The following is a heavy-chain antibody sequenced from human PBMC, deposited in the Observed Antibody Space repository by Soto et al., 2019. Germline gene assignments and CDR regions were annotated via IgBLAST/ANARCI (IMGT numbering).Heavy chain of an antibody. CDR1: GFTFSTYS. CDR2: ISSGGVYI. J-gene: IGHJ4*02. CDR3: ARVSRLYYDSSIYLPYDF. V-gene: IGHV3-21*01. Sequence: EVQLVESGGGLVKPGGSLRLSCAASGFTFSTYSMNWVRQAPGKGLEWVSFISSGGVYINYADSVKGRFTISRDDAKDSLYLQMNTLRAEDTAVYYCARVSRLYYDSSIYLPYDFWGQGTLVTVSS. D-gene: IGHD3-22*01.